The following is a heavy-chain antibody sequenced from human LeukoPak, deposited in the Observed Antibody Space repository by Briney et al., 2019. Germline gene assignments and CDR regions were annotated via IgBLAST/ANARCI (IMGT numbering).Heavy chain of an antibody. J-gene: IGHJ5*01. D-gene: IGHD6-19*01. CDR1: GFTFSNYA. CDR3: AKEMGYSSGWYDF. Sequence: GGSLRLSCAASGFTFSNYAMGWVRQAPGKGLEWVSGISGSGYTTYYADSVKGRFTISRDSSKNTLYLQMNSLRAEDTAVYYCAKEMGYSSGWYDFWGQGTLVTVSS. V-gene: IGHV3-23*01. CDR2: ISGSGYTT.